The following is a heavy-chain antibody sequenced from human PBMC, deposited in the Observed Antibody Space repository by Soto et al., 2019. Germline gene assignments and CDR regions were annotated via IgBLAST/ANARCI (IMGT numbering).Heavy chain of an antibody. V-gene: IGHV1-18*01. D-gene: IGHD3-10*01. CDR1: GYAFTTYG. CDR2: ISAHNGNT. CDR3: ARGRYGEY. J-gene: IGHJ4*02. Sequence: QVHLVQSGAEVKKPGASVKVSCKGSGYAFTTYGITGVRQAPGQGLEWMGWISAHNGNTNYAQKLQGRVTVTRDTSTSTAYMELRSLRSDDTAVYYCARGRYGEYWGQGALVTVSS.